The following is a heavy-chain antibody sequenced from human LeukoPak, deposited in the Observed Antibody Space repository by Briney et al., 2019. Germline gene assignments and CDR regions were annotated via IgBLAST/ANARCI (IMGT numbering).Heavy chain of an antibody. CDR3: ARGSYIWFDP. Sequence: SQTLSLTCTVSGGSISSGSYYWSWIRQPAGKGLEWIGRIYTSGSTNYNPSHKSRVTISVDTSKNQFSLKLSSVTAADTAVYYCARGSYIWFDPWGQGTLVTVSS. V-gene: IGHV4-61*02. CDR1: GGSISSGSYY. D-gene: IGHD1-26*01. J-gene: IGHJ5*02. CDR2: IYTSGST.